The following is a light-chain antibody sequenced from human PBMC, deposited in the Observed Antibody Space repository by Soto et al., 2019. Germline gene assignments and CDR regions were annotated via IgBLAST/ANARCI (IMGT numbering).Light chain of an antibody. CDR3: QQYNKWPPIT. CDR2: AAS. Sequence: DIQMTQSPSSLSASVGDRVTITCRASQSISSYLNWYQQKPGKAPKLLIYAASSLQSGVPSRFSGSGSGTEFTLTISSLQSEDFAVYYCQQYNKWPPITFGQGTRLEIK. J-gene: IGKJ5*01. CDR1: QSISSY. V-gene: IGKV1-39*01.